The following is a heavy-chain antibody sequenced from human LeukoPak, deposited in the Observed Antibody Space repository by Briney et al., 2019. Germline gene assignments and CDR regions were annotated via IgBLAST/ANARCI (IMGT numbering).Heavy chain of an antibody. D-gene: IGHD2-2*01. J-gene: IGHJ5*02. CDR3: AIVVPAASWFDP. CDR1: GGTFSSYA. CDR2: IIPIFGTA. V-gene: IGHV1-69*13. Sequence: EASVKVSCKASGGTFSSYAISWVRQAPGQWLEWMGGIIPIFGTANYAQKFQGRVTITADESTSTAYMELSSLRSEDTAVYYCAIVVPAASWFDPWGQGTLVTVSS.